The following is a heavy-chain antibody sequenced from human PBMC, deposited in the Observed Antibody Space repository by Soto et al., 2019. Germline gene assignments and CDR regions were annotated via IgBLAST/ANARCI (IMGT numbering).Heavy chain of an antibody. J-gene: IGHJ4*02. D-gene: IGHD3-22*01. CDR1: GGTFSSYA. V-gene: IGHV1-69*13. CDR2: IIPIFGTA. Sequence: SVKVACKASGGTFSSYAISWVRQALGQGLEWMGAIIPIFGTANYAKKFQGRVPITADESPTTAYMELSSLRSEDTAVYYCARDGTYYYHSRGYYYLDYCDQGTLVTVST. CDR3: ARDGTYYYHSRGYYYLDY.